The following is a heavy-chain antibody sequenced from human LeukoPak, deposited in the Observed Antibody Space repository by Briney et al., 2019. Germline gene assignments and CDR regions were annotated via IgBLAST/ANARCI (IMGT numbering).Heavy chain of an antibody. D-gene: IGHD3-10*01. CDR3: ARMVRGVIMAPWDYYYYMDV. CDR2: INSDGSST. V-gene: IGHV3-74*01. Sequence: GGSLRLSCAASGFTFSSYWMHWVRQAPGKWLVWVSRINSDGSSTSYADSVKGRFTISRDNAKNTLYLQMNSLRAEDTAVYYCARMVRGVIMAPWDYYYYMDVWGKGTTVTISS. CDR1: GFTFSSYW. J-gene: IGHJ6*03.